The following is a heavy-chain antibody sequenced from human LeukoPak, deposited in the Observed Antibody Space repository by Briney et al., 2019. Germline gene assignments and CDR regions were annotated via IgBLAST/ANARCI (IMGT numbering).Heavy chain of an antibody. CDR2: IQQDGSEK. CDR1: GFTFKAYW. J-gene: IGHJ4*02. CDR3: ARLRYTYGKNFDY. V-gene: IGHV3-7*01. D-gene: IGHD5-18*01. Sequence: PGGSLRLSCAASGFTFKAYWMSAVRQAPGRGLEGVANIQQDGSEKNYVDSVKGRFTISRDNARNSLYLEMNSLRAADTAVYYCARLRYTYGKNFDYWGQGTLVTVSS.